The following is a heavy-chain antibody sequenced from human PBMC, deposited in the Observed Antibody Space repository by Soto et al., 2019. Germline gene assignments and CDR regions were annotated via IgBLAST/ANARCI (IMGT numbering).Heavy chain of an antibody. Sequence: EVQLLQSGGGLVQPGGSLRLSCAASGFSFGNYVMNWVRQAPGKGLEWVSGISDSGGSSSSADSVKGRFTVSRDNSKNTLYLQMDSLTGDDTAVCYCTKGGDSWSGYAQHWGQGALVTVAS. D-gene: IGHD3-3*01. CDR2: ISDSGGSS. V-gene: IGHV3-23*01. CDR3: TKGGDSWSGYAQH. CDR1: GFSFGNYV. J-gene: IGHJ1*01.